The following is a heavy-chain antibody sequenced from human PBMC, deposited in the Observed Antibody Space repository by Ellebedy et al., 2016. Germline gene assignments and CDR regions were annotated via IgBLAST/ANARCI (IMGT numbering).Heavy chain of an antibody. CDR3: ARGLSQWTNVRGVLFED. Sequence: ESLKISXDASDFTFSDYYMSLIRQSPRKGLECIWVIKLGRSSKYNPSLKNRANISVDTSNNHFSLTLNFVTAADTAVYYCARGLSQWTNVRGVLFEDWGQGALVTVSS. J-gene: IGHJ4*01. V-gene: IGHV4-34*01. CDR1: DFTFSDYY. CDR2: IKLGRSS. D-gene: IGHD3-10*01.